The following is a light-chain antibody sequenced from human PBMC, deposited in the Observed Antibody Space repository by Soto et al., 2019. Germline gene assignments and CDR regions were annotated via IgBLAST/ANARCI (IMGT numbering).Light chain of an antibody. CDR2: TAS. CDR3: QQYNDSPLT. CDR1: QSVSTN. J-gene: IGKJ4*01. V-gene: IGKV3D-15*01. Sequence: ETVLTQSPDTLSVSPGERATLSCRASQSVSTNLAWYQQKPGQAPRLLIYTASTRATGIPARVSGSGSGTDFTLTISGLQSEDFAFYYCQQYNDSPLTFGGGTKVEIK.